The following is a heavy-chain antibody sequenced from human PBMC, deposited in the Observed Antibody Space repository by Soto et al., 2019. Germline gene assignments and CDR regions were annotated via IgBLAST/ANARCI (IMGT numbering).Heavy chain of an antibody. CDR3: ARDMDSSDYFVKWFEP. V-gene: IGHV3-30-3*01. D-gene: IGHD6-19*01. CDR2: ISHDGINK. J-gene: IGHJ5*02. Sequence: QVRLVESGGGVVQPGRSLRLSCTASGFSFSSYAMYWFRQPPGKGLEWVAVISHDGINKHYADSVKGRVTVSRDNSNHSLYLQLNSLRGEDTAMYYCARDMDSSDYFVKWFEPWGQGTLVTVSS. CDR1: GFSFSSYA.